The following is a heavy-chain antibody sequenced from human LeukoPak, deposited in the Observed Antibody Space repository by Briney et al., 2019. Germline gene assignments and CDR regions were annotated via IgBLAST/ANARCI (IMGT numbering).Heavy chain of an antibody. CDR2: IYYSGST. CDR1: GGSISSGGYY. CDR3: ARAEIKTDAFDI. Sequence: PSETLSLTCTVSGGSISSGGYYWSWIRQHPGKGLEWIGYIYYSGSTYYNPSLKSRVTISVDTSKNQFSLKLSSVTAADTAVYYCARAEIKTDAFDIWGQGTMVTVSS. J-gene: IGHJ3*02. V-gene: IGHV4-31*03.